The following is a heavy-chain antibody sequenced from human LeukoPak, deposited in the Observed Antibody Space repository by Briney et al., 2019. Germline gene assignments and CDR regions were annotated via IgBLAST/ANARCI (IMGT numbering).Heavy chain of an antibody. D-gene: IGHD3-16*01. CDR2: INHSGST. J-gene: IGHJ4*02. Sequence: PSETLSLTCAVYGGSFSGYYWSWIRQPPGKGLEWIGEINHSGSTNYNPSLKSRVTISVDTSKNQFSLKLSSVTAADTAVYYCARGLITEGGYFYYWGQGTLVTVSS. CDR3: ARGLITEGGYFYY. V-gene: IGHV4-34*01. CDR1: GGSFSGYY.